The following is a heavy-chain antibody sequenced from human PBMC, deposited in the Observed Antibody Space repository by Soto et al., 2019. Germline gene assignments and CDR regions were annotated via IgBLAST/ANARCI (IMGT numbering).Heavy chain of an antibody. CDR2: ISSGNRYI. CDR3: ARDRCRSASCYQTYAFDL. Sequence: GGSLRLSCAASGFNFSSYTMNWVRQAPGKGLEWVSSISSGNRYIYYADSVRGRLIISRDDATNSLYLQMTSLRAEDTAVYYCARDRCRSASCYQTYAFDLWRQRTMVTVSS. D-gene: IGHD2-15*01. CDR1: GFNFSSYT. J-gene: IGHJ3*01. V-gene: IGHV3-21*01.